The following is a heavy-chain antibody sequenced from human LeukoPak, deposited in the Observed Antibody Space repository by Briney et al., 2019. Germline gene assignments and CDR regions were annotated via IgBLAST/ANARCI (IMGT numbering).Heavy chain of an antibody. D-gene: IGHD5-18*01. V-gene: IGHV3-64*01. Sequence: GGSLRLSCAASGFTFSSYAMHWVRQAPGKGLEYVSAISSNGGSTYYANSVKGRFTISRDNSKNTLYLQMGSLRAEDMAVYYCARVHSYGTTLDYWGQATLVTVSS. CDR1: GFTFSSYA. J-gene: IGHJ4*02. CDR3: ARVHSYGTTLDY. CDR2: ISSNGGST.